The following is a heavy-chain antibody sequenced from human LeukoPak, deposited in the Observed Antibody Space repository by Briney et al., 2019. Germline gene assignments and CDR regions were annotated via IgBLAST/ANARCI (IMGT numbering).Heavy chain of an antibody. D-gene: IGHD3-22*01. CDR2: ISGSGGSP. CDR1: GFTFSSYA. Sequence: GGSLRLSCAASGFTFSSYAMSWFRQAPGKGLEWVSSISGSGGSPFYADSVKGRFTIPRDDSTSTPFLQSNSLRAEDTAVYSCPKGGLSSSGMDYWGQGTLVTVSS. CDR3: PKGGLSSSGMDY. J-gene: IGHJ4*02. V-gene: IGHV3-23*01.